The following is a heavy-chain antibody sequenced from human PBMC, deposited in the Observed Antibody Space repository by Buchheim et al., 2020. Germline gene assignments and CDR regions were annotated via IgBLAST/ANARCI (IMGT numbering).Heavy chain of an antibody. CDR2: IYYSGST. D-gene: IGHD6-6*01. CDR1: GGSISSYY. J-gene: IGHJ5*02. V-gene: IGHV4-59*01. CDR3: ARVEYSSSSGRPSWFDP. Sequence: QVQLQESGPGLVKPSETLSLTCTVSGGSISSYYWSWIRQPPGKGLEWIGYIYYSGSTNYNPSLKSRVTISVDTSKNQFSLKLSSVTAADTAVYYCARVEYSSSSGRPSWFDPWGQGTL.